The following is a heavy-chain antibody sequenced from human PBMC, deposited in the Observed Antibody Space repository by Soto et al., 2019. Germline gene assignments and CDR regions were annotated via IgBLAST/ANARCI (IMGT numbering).Heavy chain of an antibody. Sequence: QEQLVESGGGWVQPGGSLRLSCVASGFNFRDYYMSWIRQAPGKGLEWLSYISNLGSQTKYADSLKGRFTISRDNAKGSLYLQMNSLSADDTAVYYCARRFSHYYGLEVWGQGTTVTVSS. V-gene: IGHV3-11*06. D-gene: IGHD3-3*01. CDR1: GFNFRDYY. CDR3: ARRFSHYYGLEV. J-gene: IGHJ6*02. CDR2: ISNLGSQT.